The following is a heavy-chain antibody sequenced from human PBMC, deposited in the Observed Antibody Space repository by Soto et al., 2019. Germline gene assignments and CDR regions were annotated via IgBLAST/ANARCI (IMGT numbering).Heavy chain of an antibody. CDR1: GFTFSNYG. V-gene: IGHV3-33*01. D-gene: IGHD2-21*01. CDR2: IWYDGNNK. Sequence: QVQLVESGGGVVQPGGSLRLSCAASGFTFSNYGMHWVRQAPGKGLEWVAVIWYDGNNKYYADSVKGRFTISRDNSNNTLYVQMTSLRAEDTAVYYCARGLHSLFDYWGQGPLVNVSS. J-gene: IGHJ4*02. CDR3: ARGLHSLFDY.